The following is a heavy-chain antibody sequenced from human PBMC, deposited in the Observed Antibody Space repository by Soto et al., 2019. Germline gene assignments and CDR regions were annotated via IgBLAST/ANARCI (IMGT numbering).Heavy chain of an antibody. V-gene: IGHV4-34*01. D-gene: IGHD6-25*01. CDR2: INHSGIP. J-gene: IGHJ4*02. CDR1: GRSFSGYQ. Sequence: QVQLQQWGAGLLKPSETLSLTCAVYGRSFSGYQWIWIRQPPGKGLEWIGEINHSGIPNYNSSLESRVTISIDTSKHQLSLKLSSVTAADTAVYYCARGWRAAFDYWGQGTLVTVSS. CDR3: ARGWRAAFDY.